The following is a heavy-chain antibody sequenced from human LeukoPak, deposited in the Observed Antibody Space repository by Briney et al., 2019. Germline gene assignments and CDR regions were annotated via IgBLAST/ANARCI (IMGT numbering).Heavy chain of an antibody. CDR2: ISYDGSNK. J-gene: IGHJ6*04. D-gene: IGHD3-9*01. Sequence: GRSLRLSCAASGFTFSSYGMHWVRQAPGKGLEWVAVISYDGSNKYYADSVKGRFTISRDNSKNTLYLQMNSLRAEDTAVYYCAKDRYDILTGYYGDRYYYYGMDVWGEGTTVTVSS. CDR1: GFTFSSYG. V-gene: IGHV3-30*18. CDR3: AKDRYDILTGYYGDRYYYYGMDV.